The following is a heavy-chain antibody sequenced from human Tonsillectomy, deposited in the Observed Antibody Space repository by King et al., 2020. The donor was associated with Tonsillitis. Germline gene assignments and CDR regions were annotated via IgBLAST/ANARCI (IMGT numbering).Heavy chain of an antibody. CDR2: ITWNSGSI. CDR3: AKDIESSGRYGMDV. V-gene: IGHV3-9*01. D-gene: IGHD6-19*01. J-gene: IGHJ6*02. CDR1: GFTFDDYT. Sequence: VQLVESGGGLVQPGRSLRLSCAASGFTFDDYTMHWVRQAPGKGLEWVSGITWNSGSIGYVDSVKGRFTISRDNAKNSLYLQMNSLRPEDTALYYCAKDIESSGRYGMDVWGQGTTVTVSS.